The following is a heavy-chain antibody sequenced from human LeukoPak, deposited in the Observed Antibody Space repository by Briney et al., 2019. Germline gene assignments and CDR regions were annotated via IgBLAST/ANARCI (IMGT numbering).Heavy chain of an antibody. CDR1: GYTFTGYY. J-gene: IGHJ4*02. CDR2: INPNSGGT. CDR3: ARDGPYYDYVWGSYRAPEYFDY. V-gene: IGHV1-2*03. D-gene: IGHD3-16*02. Sequence: LGASVKVSCKASGYTFTGYYMHWVRQAPGQGLEWMGWINPNSGGTNYAQKFQGRVTMTRDTSISTAYMELSRLGSDDTAVYYCARDGPYYDYVWGSYRAPEYFDYWGQGTLVTVSS.